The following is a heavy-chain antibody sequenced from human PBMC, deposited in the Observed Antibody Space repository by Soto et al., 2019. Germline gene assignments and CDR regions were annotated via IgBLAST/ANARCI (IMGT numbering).Heavy chain of an antibody. D-gene: IGHD3-10*01. J-gene: IGHJ5*02. Sequence: QITLKESGPTLVKPTQTLTLTCSFSGFSLTTGVGVGWIRQPPGKALEWLAIIYWNDEKLYNPSLKTRLTITKDPSKNQVVLTVTDMDPVDTATYYCAHRVNMARGPYNYFGPWGQGTLVTVSS. CDR1: GFSLTTGVG. CDR3: AHRVNMARGPYNYFGP. CDR2: IYWNDEK. V-gene: IGHV2-5*01.